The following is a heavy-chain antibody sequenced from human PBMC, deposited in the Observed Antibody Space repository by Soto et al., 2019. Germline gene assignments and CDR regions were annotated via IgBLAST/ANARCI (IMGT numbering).Heavy chain of an antibody. CDR3: AKAYDYMWGSYPRELEY. CDR2: ISRTGGAA. V-gene: IGHV3-23*01. J-gene: IGHJ4*02. Sequence: EVQLLESGGGLVQPGGSLRLSCAASGFTFDKYAMYWVRQAPGKGLEWASAISRTGGAANYADSVNGRFAVSRDNAKNTLYLQMNSLRAEDTAVYYCAKAYDYMWGSYPRELEYWGQGTLVTVSS. CDR1: GFTFDKYA. D-gene: IGHD3-16*02.